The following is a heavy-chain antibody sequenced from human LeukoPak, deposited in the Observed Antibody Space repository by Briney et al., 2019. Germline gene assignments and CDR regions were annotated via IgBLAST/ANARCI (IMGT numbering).Heavy chain of an antibody. Sequence: GSLTLACAASGFTFGSHPMHWLRQTPARGLEWLALISYDGNKKYYADSAKGRFTISRDNTENTLYLQLDSAKEEDTGTYYCAKQMTVTRNFDDWGQGALVIVSS. V-gene: IGHV3-30*14. CDR1: GFTFGSHP. CDR2: ISYDGNKK. J-gene: IGHJ4*02. CDR3: AKQMTVTRNFDD. D-gene: IGHD4-17*01.